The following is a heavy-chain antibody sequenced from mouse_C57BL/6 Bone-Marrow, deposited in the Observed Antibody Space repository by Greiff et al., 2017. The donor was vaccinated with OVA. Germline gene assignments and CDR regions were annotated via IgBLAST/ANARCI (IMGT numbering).Heavy chain of an antibody. CDR1: GYAFSSSW. V-gene: IGHV1-82*01. CDR3: ARPYRTWFAH. CDR2: IYPGDGDT. Sequence: QVQLQQSGPELVKPGASVKISCKASGYAFSSSWMNWVKQRPGKGLEWIGRIYPGDGDTNYNGKFKGKATLTADKSSSTAYMQLSSLTSEDSAVYFCARPYRTWFAHGGKGTLGTVSA. D-gene: IGHD6-5*01. J-gene: IGHJ3*01.